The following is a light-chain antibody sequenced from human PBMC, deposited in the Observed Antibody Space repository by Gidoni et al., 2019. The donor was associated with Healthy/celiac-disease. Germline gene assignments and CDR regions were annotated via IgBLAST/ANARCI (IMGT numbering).Light chain of an antibody. V-gene: IGKV3-20*01. CDR1: QSVSSSY. CDR2: GAS. Sequence: SQSVSSSYLAWYQKKPGQAPSLLIYGASSRATGIPDRFSGSGSGTDFTLTISRLEPEDFAVYYCQQYGSSPGTFGQGTKVEIK. J-gene: IGKJ1*01. CDR3: QQYGSSPGT.